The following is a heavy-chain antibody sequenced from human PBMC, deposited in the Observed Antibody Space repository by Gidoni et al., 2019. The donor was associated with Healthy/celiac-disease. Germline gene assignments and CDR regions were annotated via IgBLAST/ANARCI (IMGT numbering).Heavy chain of an antibody. V-gene: IGHV4-59*01. Sequence: QVQLQESGPGLVKPSETLSLTCTVSGGSLSSYYWSWIRPPPGKGLEWIGYIYYSGSTNYNPSLKSRVTISVDTSKNQFSLKLSSVTAADTAVYYCARASLGYCSSTSCSNWFDPWGQGTLVTVSS. CDR3: ARASLGYCSSTSCSNWFDP. CDR2: IYYSGST. J-gene: IGHJ5*02. D-gene: IGHD2-2*01. CDR1: GGSLSSYY.